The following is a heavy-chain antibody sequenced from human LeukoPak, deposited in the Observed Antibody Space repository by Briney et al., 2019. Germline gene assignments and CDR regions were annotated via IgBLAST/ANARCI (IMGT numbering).Heavy chain of an antibody. CDR3: ARGPMVRGVIAYYYYGMDV. CDR1: GYSISSGYY. D-gene: IGHD3-10*01. CDR2: IYHRGST. V-gene: IGHV4-38-2*02. J-gene: IGHJ6*02. Sequence: SETLSLTCTVSGYSISSGYYWGWIRQPPGKGLEWIGSIYHRGSTYYNPSLKSRVTISVDTSKNQFSLKLSSVTAADTAVYYCARGPMVRGVIAYYYYGMDVWGQGTTVTVSS.